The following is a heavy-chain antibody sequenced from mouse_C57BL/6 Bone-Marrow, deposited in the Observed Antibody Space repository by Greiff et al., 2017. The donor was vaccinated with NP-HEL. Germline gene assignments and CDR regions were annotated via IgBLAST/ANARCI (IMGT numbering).Heavy chain of an antibody. J-gene: IGHJ3*01. Sequence: VQLQQSGAELARPGASVKLSCKASGYTFTSYGISWVKQRTGQGLEWIGEIYPRSGNTYYNEKFKGKATLTADKSSSTAYMELRSLTSEDSAVYFCARCDYVAYWGQGTLVTVSA. D-gene: IGHD2-4*01. CDR2: IYPRSGNT. V-gene: IGHV1-81*01. CDR1: GYTFTSYG. CDR3: ARCDYVAY.